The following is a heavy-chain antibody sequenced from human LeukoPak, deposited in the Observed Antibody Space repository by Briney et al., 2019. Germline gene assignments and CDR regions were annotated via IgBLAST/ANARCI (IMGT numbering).Heavy chain of an antibody. D-gene: IGHD1-26*01. J-gene: IGHJ6*03. V-gene: IGHV1-8*03. CDR2: MNPNTGNT. Sequence: GSVKVSCKASGYTFTSYDTNWVRQASGQGLEWMGWMNPNTGNTGYAQKFQGRVTITRNTSISTVYMELSSLRSEDTAVYYCARGVGATISYYHYYIDVWGKGTTVTVSS. CDR3: ARGVGATISYYHYYIDV. CDR1: GYTFTSYD.